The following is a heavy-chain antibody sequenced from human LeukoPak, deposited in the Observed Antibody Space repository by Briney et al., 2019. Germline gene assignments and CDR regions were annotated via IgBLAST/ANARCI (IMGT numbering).Heavy chain of an antibody. J-gene: IGHJ6*02. CDR1: GFTFSSYA. CDR3: AKCYSSGWLKPHYYGMDV. D-gene: IGHD6-19*01. V-gene: IGHV3-23*01. Sequence: GGSLRLSCAASGFTFSSYAMSWVRQAPGKGLEWVSAISGSGGSTYYADSVKGRFTISRGNSKNTLYLQMNSLRAEDTAVYYCAKCYSSGWLKPHYYGMDVWGQGTTVTVSS. CDR2: ISGSGGST.